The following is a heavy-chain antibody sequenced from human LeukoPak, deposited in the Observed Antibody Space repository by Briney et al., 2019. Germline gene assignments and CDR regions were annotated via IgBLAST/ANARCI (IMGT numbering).Heavy chain of an antibody. Sequence: SETLSLTCTVSGGSISSYYWSWIRQPPGKGLEWIGYIYYSGSTNYNPSLKSRVTISVDTSKNQFSLQLNSVTPEDTAVYYCARDSGIAAADYWGQGTLVTVSS. D-gene: IGHD6-13*01. V-gene: IGHV4-59*12. J-gene: IGHJ4*02. CDR1: GGSISSYY. CDR3: ARDSGIAAADY. CDR2: IYYSGST.